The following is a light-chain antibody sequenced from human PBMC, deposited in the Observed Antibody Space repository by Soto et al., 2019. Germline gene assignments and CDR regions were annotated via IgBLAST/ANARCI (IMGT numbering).Light chain of an antibody. V-gene: IGKV3-11*01. Sequence: EIVLTQSPATLSLSPGERATLSCRASRSIGTSLAWYRQRPGQAPSLLIYDASSRATGIPARFSGSGSGTDFTLTISSLEPGDFGVYYCQQRSNWPPDFGPGTKVDFK. CDR3: QQRSNWPPD. J-gene: IGKJ3*01. CDR2: DAS. CDR1: RSIGTS.